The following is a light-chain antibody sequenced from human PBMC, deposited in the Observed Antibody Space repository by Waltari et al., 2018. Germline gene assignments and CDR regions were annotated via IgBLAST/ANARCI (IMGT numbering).Light chain of an antibody. CDR2: KAS. CDR1: QSVYSW. CDR3: QQYNSYSVA. J-gene: IGKJ1*01. V-gene: IGKV1-5*03. Sequence: DIQMTQSPSTLSASVGDRVSITCRASQSVYSWLAWYHQKPGKAQKLLISKASNLESGVPSRFSGSGSGTEFTLTITGLQPDDLGNYFCQQYNSYSVAFGQGTKVEIK.